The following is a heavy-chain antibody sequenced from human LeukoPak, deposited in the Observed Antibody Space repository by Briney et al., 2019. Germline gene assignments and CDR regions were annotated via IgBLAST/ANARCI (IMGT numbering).Heavy chain of an antibody. J-gene: IGHJ4*02. CDR1: GGTFSSYA. Sequence: GASVKVSCKASGGTFSSYAISWVRQAPGQGLEWMGGIIPIFGTANYAQKFQGRVTITADESTSTAYMELSSLRSEDTAVYYCARGRSQYYDFWSGRYGLDYWGQGTLVTVSS. V-gene: IGHV1-69*13. CDR3: ARGRSQYYDFWSGRYGLDY. D-gene: IGHD3-3*01. CDR2: IIPIFGTA.